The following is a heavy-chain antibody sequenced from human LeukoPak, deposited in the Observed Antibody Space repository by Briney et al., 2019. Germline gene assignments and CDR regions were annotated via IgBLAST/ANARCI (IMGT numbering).Heavy chain of an antibody. CDR3: ARGDTAMDAYDY. J-gene: IGHJ4*02. CDR2: INPNSGGA. V-gene: IGHV1-2*02. D-gene: IGHD5-18*01. CDR1: GYTFTGYY. Sequence: ASVKVSCKASGYTFTGYYMHWVRQAPGQGLEWMGWINPNSGGANYAQKFQGRVTMTRDTSISTAYMELSRLRSDDTAVYYCARGDTAMDAYDYWGQGTLVTVSS.